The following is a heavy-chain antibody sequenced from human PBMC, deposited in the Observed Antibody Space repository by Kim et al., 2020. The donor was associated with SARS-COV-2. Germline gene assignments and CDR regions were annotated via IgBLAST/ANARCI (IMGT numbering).Heavy chain of an antibody. CDR1: GFSFGGYA. V-gene: IGHV3-73*01. Sequence: GGSLRLSCAASGFSFGGYAIHWVRQASGKGLEWIVRVRGKTYRYATAYAESVRGRFTVSRDDSNNMAYLQMSSLTTEATALYYCTQPVAGFDYWGQGTLVTVST. D-gene: IGHD6-19*01. CDR2: VRGKTYRYAT. CDR3: TQPVAGFDY. J-gene: IGHJ4*02.